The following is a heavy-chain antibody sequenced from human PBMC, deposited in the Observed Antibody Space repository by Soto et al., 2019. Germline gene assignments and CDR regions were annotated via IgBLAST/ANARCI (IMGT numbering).Heavy chain of an antibody. Sequence: SETLSLTCTVSGGSIRNYYWSWIRQPPGKGLEWIGYIYYHGSTNYNPSLKSRVTISVDTSKNQFSLKLRSVTNADTAVYYCARVGFYGSGSLEYFHYWGQGTLVTVS. CDR2: IYYHGST. J-gene: IGHJ4*02. D-gene: IGHD3-10*01. V-gene: IGHV4-59*01. CDR1: GGSIRNYY. CDR3: ARVGFYGSGSLEYFHY.